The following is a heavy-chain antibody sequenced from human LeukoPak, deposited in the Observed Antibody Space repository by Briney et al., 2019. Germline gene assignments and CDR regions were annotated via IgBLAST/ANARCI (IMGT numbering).Heavy chain of an antibody. V-gene: IGHV3-9*01. Sequence: GGSLRLSCAASGFAFDDYAMHWVRQAPGKGLEWVSGISWNSGSIGYADSVKGRFTISRDNAKNSLYLQMNSLRAEDTALYYCAKDGDQQLVPSCFDYWGQGTLVTVSS. J-gene: IGHJ4*02. CDR2: ISWNSGSI. CDR1: GFAFDDYA. CDR3: AKDGDQQLVPSCFDY. D-gene: IGHD6-13*01.